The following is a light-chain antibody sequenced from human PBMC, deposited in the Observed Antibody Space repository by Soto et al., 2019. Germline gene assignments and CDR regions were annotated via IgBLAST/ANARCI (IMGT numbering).Light chain of an antibody. V-gene: IGKV1-39*01. CDR2: AAS. Sequence: DLQMTQSPSSLSASVGDRVTITCRASQSISIYLNWYQQKPGKAPKVLIYAASSLQSGVPSRFSGSGSGTDFTLTISSLQPEDSATYYCQQSYNTPRAFGQGTKLEIK. J-gene: IGKJ2*01. CDR3: QQSYNTPRA. CDR1: QSISIY.